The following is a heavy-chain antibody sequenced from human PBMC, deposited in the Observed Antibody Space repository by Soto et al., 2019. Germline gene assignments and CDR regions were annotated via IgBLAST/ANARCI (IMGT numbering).Heavy chain of an antibody. CDR1: GGSFSGYY. V-gene: IGHV4-34*01. CDR3: ARADSSSWPYYHYGMDV. J-gene: IGHJ6*02. CDR2: INHSGST. Sequence: PSETLSLTCAVYGGSFSGYYWTWIRQPPGTGLEWIGEINHSGSTNYNPSLKSRVTISVGTSKNQFSLKLSSVTAADTAVYYCARADSSSWPYYHYGMDVWGQGITVTVSS. D-gene: IGHD6-13*01.